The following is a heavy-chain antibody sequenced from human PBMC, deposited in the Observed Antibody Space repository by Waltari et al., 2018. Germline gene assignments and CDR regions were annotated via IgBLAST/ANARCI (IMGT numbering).Heavy chain of an antibody. CDR1: GCTFNNFG. D-gene: IGHD3-16*01. V-gene: IGHV1-18*01. CDR2: ISAYSGAT. J-gene: IGHJ4*02. Sequence: QVRLVQSGTEVKRPGASVKVSCKASGCTFNNFGFSWVRQAPGHGLEWLGWISAYSGATHYAEKFQGRVTMTTDTSTDIVYMDLRSLRSDDTAVYFCARNIMRRIDEWGQGTLLTVSS. CDR3: ARNIMRRIDE.